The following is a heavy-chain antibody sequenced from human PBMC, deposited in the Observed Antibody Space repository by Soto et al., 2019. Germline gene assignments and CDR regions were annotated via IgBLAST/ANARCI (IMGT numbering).Heavy chain of an antibody. J-gene: IGHJ6*02. CDR2: IIPIFGTA. Sequence: QVQLVQSGAEVKKPGSSVKVSCKASGGTFRSYAVSWVRQAPGQGLEWMGGIIPIFGTANYAQKFQGRVTITADESTSTGYMELSSLRSEDTAVYYGARSRGGYYYGMDVWGQGTTVTVSS. D-gene: IGHD3-10*01. CDR3: ARSRGGYYYGMDV. V-gene: IGHV1-69*12. CDR1: GGTFRSYA.